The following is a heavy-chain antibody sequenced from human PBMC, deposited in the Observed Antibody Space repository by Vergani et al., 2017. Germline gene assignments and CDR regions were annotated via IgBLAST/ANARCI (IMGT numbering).Heavy chain of an antibody. CDR2: INHSGST. CDR3: ARGYNQIFGVGNRYYMDV. J-gene: IGHJ6*03. CDR1: GGSFSGYY. D-gene: IGHD3-3*01. Sequence: QVQLQQWGAGLLKPSETLSLTCAVYGGSFSGYYWSWIRQPPGKGLEWIGEINHSGSTNYNPSLKSRVTISVDTSKNQFSLKLSSVTAADTAVYYCARGYNQIFGVGNRYYMDVWGKXP. V-gene: IGHV4-34*01.